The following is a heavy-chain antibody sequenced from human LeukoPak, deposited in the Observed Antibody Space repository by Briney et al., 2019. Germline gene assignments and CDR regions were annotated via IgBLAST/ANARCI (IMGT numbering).Heavy chain of an antibody. J-gene: IGHJ4*02. CDR1: GYTFTSYG. V-gene: IGHV1-18*01. Sequence: RASVKVSCKASGYTFTSYGISWVRQAPGQGLEWMGWISAYNGNTNYAQKLQGRVTMTTDTSTSTAYMELSRLRSDDTAVYYCARDPSYCSGGSCYFFDYWGQGTLVTVSS. D-gene: IGHD2-15*01. CDR3: ARDPSYCSGGSCYFFDY. CDR2: ISAYNGNT.